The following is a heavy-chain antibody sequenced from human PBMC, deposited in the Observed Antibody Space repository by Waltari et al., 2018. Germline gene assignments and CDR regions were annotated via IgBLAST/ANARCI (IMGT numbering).Heavy chain of an antibody. J-gene: IGHJ6*02. V-gene: IGHV4-59*01. D-gene: IGHD1-7*01. CDR2: IYYSGST. CDR1: GGSISSYY. CDR3: ARDRTAYNWNSETIAGMDV. Sequence: QVQLQESGPGLVKPSETLSLTCTVSGGSISSYYWSWIRQPPGKGLEWIGYIYYSGSTNDNPSLKSRVTISVDTSKNQFSLKLSSVTAADTAVYYCARDRTAYNWNSETIAGMDVWGQGTTVTVSS.